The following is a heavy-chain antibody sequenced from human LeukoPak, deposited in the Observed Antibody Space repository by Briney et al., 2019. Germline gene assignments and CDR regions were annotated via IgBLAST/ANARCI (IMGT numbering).Heavy chain of an antibody. CDR2: ISWNSGSI. V-gene: IGHV3-9*01. Sequence: GGSLRLSCAASGFTFDDYAMHWARQAPGKGLEWVSDISWNSGSIGYADSVKGRFTISRDNAKNSLYLQMNSLRAEDTALYYCAKDLTRSSSSRPAPFDYWGQGTLVTVSS. CDR1: GFTFDDYA. CDR3: AKDLTRSSSSRPAPFDY. J-gene: IGHJ4*02. D-gene: IGHD6-6*01.